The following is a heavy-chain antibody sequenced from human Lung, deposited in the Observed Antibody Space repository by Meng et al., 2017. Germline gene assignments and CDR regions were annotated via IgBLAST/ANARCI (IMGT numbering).Heavy chain of an antibody. CDR2: INHSGST. CDR3: ARGPTTMAHDFDY. J-gene: IGHJ4*02. D-gene: IGHD4-11*01. V-gene: IGHV4-34*01. Sequence: VQLQQGGAGLLKPSETLSLTCAVYGGSFSGYYWSWIRQPPGKGLEWIGEINHSGSTNYNPSLESRATISVDTSQNNLSLKLSSVTAADSAVYYCARGPTTMAHDFDYWGQGTLVTVSS. CDR1: GGSFSGYY.